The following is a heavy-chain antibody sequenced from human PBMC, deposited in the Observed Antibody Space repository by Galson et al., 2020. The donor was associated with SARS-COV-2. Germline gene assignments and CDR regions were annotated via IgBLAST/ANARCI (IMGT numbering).Heavy chain of an antibody. D-gene: IGHD2-15*01. CDR1: GGTFSSYA. CDR3: ARHGYCSGGSCSRDYYYYYMDV. CDR2: IIPIFGTA. V-gene: IGHV1-69*13. Sequence: SVKVSCKASGGTFSSYAISWVRQAPGQGLEWMGGIIPIFGTANYAQKFQGRVTITADESTSTAYMELSSLRSEDTAVYYCARHGYCSGGSCSRDYYYYYMDVWGKGTTVTVSS. J-gene: IGHJ6*03.